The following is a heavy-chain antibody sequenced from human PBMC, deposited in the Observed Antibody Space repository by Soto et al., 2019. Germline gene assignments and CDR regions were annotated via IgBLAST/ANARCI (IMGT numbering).Heavy chain of an antibody. CDR1: GFTFDDYA. Sequence: EVQLVESGGGLVQPGRSLRLSCAASGFTFDDYAMHWVRQAPGKGLEWVSGISWNSGSIDYADSVKGRFTISRDNAKNSLYLQMNSLRAEDTALYYCAKDINGYGMDVWGQGTTVTVSS. CDR2: ISWNSGSI. V-gene: IGHV3-9*01. J-gene: IGHJ6*02. CDR3: AKDINGYGMDV.